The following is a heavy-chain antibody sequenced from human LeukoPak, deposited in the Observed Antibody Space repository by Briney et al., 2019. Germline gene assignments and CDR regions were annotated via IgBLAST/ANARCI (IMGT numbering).Heavy chain of an antibody. CDR2: IYSDNT. Sequence: XSMSWVRQAPGKGLEWVSFIYSDNTHYSDSVKGRFTISRDNSKNTLYLQMNSLRAEDTAVYYCARRAGAYSHPYDYWGQGTLVTVSS. CDR1: XS. D-gene: IGHD4/OR15-4a*01. J-gene: IGHJ4*02. CDR3: ARRAGAYSHPYDY. V-gene: IGHV3-53*01.